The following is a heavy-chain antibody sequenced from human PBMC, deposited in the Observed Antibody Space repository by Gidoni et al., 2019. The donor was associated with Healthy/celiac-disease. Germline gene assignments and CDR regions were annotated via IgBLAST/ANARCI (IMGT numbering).Heavy chain of an antibody. CDR3: ARAGLSGYSYVRADY. D-gene: IGHD5-18*01. V-gene: IGHV3-30*07. J-gene: IGHJ4*02. Sequence: FTISRDNSKNTLYLQMNSLRAEDTAVYYCARAGLSGYSYVRADYWGQGTLVTVSS.